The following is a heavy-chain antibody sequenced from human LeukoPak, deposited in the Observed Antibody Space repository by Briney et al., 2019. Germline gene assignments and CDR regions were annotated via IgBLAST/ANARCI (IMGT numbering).Heavy chain of an antibody. D-gene: IGHD6-6*01. CDR1: GFTFSTYG. CDR2: IRYDGSNK. V-gene: IGHV3-30*02. J-gene: IGHJ4*02. CDR3: ARDKYSSSTGVYYFDY. Sequence: GGSLRLSCAASGFTFSTYGMHWVRQAPGKGLEWVAFIRYDGSNKYYADSVKGRFTISRDNSKNTLYLQMNSLRAEDTAVYYCARDKYSSSTGVYYFDYWGQGTLVTVSS.